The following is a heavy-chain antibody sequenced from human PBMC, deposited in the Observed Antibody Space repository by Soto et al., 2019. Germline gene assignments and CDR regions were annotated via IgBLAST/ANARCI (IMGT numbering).Heavy chain of an antibody. CDR3: AASPDGPTDYYFDY. D-gene: IGHD2-21*02. V-gene: IGHV1-58*02. J-gene: IGHJ4*02. CDR2: IVVGSGNT. Sequence: QMQLVQSGPEVKKPGTSVKVSCKASGFTFTISAMQWVRQARGQRLEWIGWIVVGSGNTNYAQKFQERVTITRDLSTSTAYMELSSLRSEDTAVYYCAASPDGPTDYYFDYWGQGTLVTVSS. CDR1: GFTFTISA.